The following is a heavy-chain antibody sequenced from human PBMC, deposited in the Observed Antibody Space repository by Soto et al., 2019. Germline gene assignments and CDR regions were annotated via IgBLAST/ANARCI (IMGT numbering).Heavy chain of an antibody. Sequence: SETLSLTCTVSGGSISSGDYYWSWIRQPPGKGLEWIGYIYYSGSTYYNPSLKSRVTISVDTSKNQFSLKLSSVTAADTAVYYCAGVDPYGAVYYYYGMDVWGQGTTFTVSS. CDR3: AGVDPYGAVYYYYGMDV. J-gene: IGHJ6*02. CDR2: IYYSGST. V-gene: IGHV4-30-4*02. D-gene: IGHD2-2*03. CDR1: GGSISSGDYY.